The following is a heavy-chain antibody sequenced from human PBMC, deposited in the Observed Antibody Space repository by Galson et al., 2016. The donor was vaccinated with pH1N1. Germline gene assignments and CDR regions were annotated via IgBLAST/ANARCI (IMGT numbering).Heavy chain of an antibody. J-gene: IGHJ6*03. V-gene: IGHV3-30-3*01. CDR2: ISYDGLNK. CDR3: AREGGYNDILTGNPTGSNYYMDV. CDR1: GFTFSTFA. D-gene: IGHD3-9*01. Sequence: SLRLSCAASGFTFSTFAMHWVRQAPGKGLEWVAIISYDGLNKYYGDSVQGRFTISRDNSKNTLYLQMDSLTPEDTAVFYCAREGGYNDILTGNPTGSNYYMDVWGKGTTV.